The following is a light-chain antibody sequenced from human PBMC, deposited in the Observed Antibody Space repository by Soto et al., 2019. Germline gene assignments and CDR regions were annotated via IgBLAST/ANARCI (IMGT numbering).Light chain of an antibody. V-gene: IGKV3-20*01. CDR3: QQYESSPLT. CDR1: QSVSSSF. J-gene: IGKJ4*01. CDR2: RAS. Sequence: EIVLTQSPDTLSLSPGERATLSCRASQSVSSSFLAWYHQKPGQAPRLLIYRASSRATGIPDRFTGSGSGTDFTLTISRLEPEDFAAYYCQQYESSPLTFGGGTKVEIK.